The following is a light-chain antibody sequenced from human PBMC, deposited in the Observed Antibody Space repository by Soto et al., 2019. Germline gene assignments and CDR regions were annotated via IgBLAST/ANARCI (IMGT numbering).Light chain of an antibody. Sequence: QSVLTQPPSASGSPGQSVTISCTESRSDVGGYNYVSWYQQHPGKAPKLMIYEVSKRPSGVPDRFSGSKSGNTASLTVSGLQAEDEADYYCTSYAGSNNFFYVFGTGTKVPS. CDR1: RSDVGGYNY. CDR2: EVS. J-gene: IGLJ1*01. CDR3: TSYAGSNNFFYV. V-gene: IGLV2-8*01.